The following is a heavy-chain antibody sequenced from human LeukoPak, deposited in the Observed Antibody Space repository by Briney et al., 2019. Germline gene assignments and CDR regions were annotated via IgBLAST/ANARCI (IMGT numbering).Heavy chain of an antibody. CDR2: INPNSGGT. V-gene: IGHV1-2*06. J-gene: IGHJ4*02. CDR3: ASGPYNWNDGGDY. CDR1: GYTFTGYY. Sequence: ASVKLSCKASGYTFTGYYMHWVRQAPGQGLEWMGRINPNSGGTNYAQKFQGRVTMTRDTSISTPYMQLSRLRSDDTAVYYCASGPYNWNDGGDYWGQGTLVTVSS. D-gene: IGHD1-20*01.